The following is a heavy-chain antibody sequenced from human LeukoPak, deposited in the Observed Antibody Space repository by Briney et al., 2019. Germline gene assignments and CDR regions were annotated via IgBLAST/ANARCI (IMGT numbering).Heavy chain of an antibody. CDR1: GFTFSGNA. CDR3: AKALKYQLTFFDY. D-gene: IGHD2-2*01. CDR2: ITVSGGNT. Sequence: GGSLRLSCAASGFTFSGNAMSWVRQAPGKGLEWVSGITVSGGNTYYADSVKGRFTISRDNSKNTLYLQMNSLRAEDTAVYYCAKALKYQLTFFDYWGQGTLVTVSS. V-gene: IGHV3-23*01. J-gene: IGHJ4*02.